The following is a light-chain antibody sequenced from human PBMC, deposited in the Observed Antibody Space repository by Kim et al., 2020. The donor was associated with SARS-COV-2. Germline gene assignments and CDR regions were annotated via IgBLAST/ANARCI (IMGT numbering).Light chain of an antibody. CDR1: QIVASNF. J-gene: IGKJ2*02. Sequence: EIVLTQSPGTLSLAPGEGATLSCRASQIVASNFLAWYQQKPGQAPRPLIYGASTRATGIPDRFSGSGSGTDFTLTISSLDPEDFGVYYYGQDGTALGTFGEGTKLEF. V-gene: IGKV3-20*01. CDR2: GAS. CDR3: GQDGTALGT.